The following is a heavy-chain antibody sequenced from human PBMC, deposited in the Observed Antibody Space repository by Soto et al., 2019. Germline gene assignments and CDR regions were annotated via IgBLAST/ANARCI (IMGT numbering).Heavy chain of an antibody. D-gene: IGHD7-27*01. CDR3: ARAKTQSLTGDSFGGFDI. J-gene: IGHJ3*02. V-gene: IGHV4-31*03. CDR2: IYYSGST. CDR1: GGSISSGGYY. Sequence: SETLSLTCTVSGGSISSGGYYWSWIRQHPGKGLEWIGYIYYSGSTYYNPFLKSRVTISVDTSKNQFSLKLSSVTAADTAVYYCARAKTQSLTGDSFGGFDIWGQGTMVTVSS.